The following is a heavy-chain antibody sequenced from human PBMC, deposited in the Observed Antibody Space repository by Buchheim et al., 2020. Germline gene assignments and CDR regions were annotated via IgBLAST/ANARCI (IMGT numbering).Heavy chain of an antibody. D-gene: IGHD3-10*01. J-gene: IGHJ6*02. CDR1: GFTFSSYW. CDR3: ARKAITMVRGYGMDV. Sequence: VQLVESGGGLVQPGGSLKLSCAASGFTFSSYWMSWVRQAPGKGLEWVANIKQDGSEKYYVDSVKGRFTISRDNAKNSLYLQMNSLRAEDTAVYYCARKAITMVRGYGMDVWGQGTT. V-gene: IGHV3-7*01. CDR2: IKQDGSEK.